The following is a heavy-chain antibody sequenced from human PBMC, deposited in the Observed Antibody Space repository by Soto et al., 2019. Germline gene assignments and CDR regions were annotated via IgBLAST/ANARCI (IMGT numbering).Heavy chain of an antibody. CDR1: VGYFSGYS. CDR2: INHSGST. D-gene: IGHD6-13*01. V-gene: IGHV4-34*01. J-gene: IGHJ6*03. CDR3: ARAGSSSWFQPARYYYYYMDV. Sequence: SATLTLTCAFSVGYFSGYSWCWIRQPTGKGLEWIGEINHSGSTNYNPSLKSRVTISVDTSKNQFSLKLSSVTAADTAVYYCARAGSSSWFQPARYYYYYMDVWGKGTTVT.